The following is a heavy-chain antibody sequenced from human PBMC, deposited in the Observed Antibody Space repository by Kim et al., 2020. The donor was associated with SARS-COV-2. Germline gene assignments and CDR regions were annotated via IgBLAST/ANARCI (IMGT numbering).Heavy chain of an antibody. J-gene: IGHJ6*02. CDR1: GFTFSSYA. Sequence: GGSLRLSCAASGFTFSSYAMSWVRQAPGKGLEWVSAISGSGGSTYYADSVKGRFTISRDNSKNTLYLQMNSLRAEDTAVYYCAKDLKSGWHLLYYYGMDVWGQGTTVTVSS. CDR3: AKDLKSGWHLLYYYGMDV. D-gene: IGHD6-19*01. V-gene: IGHV3-23*01. CDR2: ISGSGGST.